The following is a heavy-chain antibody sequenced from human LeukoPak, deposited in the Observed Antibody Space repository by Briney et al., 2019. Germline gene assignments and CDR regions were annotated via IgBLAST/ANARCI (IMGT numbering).Heavy chain of an antibody. CDR2: LYSDGNT. V-gene: IGHV3-53*01. CDR1: GFTVITND. J-gene: IGHJ4*02. D-gene: IGHD1-14*01. CDR3: ARGVEPLAANTLAY. Sequence: GGSLRLSCAASGFTVITNDMTWVRQAPGKGLEWVSVLYSDGNTKYADSVQGRFTISRDNSKNTLYLEMNSLNPDDTAVYYCARGVEPLAANTLAYWGQGTLVTVSS.